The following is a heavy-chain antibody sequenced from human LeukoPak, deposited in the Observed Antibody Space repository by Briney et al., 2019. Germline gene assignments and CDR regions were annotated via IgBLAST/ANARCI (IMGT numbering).Heavy chain of an antibody. CDR1: GFSFNNYA. D-gene: IGHD5-18*01. CDR3: VKDHEYSYDY. V-gene: IGHV3-64D*06. CDR2: ISINGENT. J-gene: IGHJ4*02. Sequence: GGSLRLSCSASGFSFNNYAMYWVRHAPREGLEFVLTISINGENTYYTDSVKGRFTISRDNSKITLYLQVRSLRDEDTSVYYCVKDHEYSYDYWGRGTLVTVSS.